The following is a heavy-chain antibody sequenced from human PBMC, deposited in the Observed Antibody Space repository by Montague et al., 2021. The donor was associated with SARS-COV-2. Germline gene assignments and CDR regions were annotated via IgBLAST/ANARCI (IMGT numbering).Heavy chain of an antibody. CDR1: GFTFSDYY. CDR2: ISSSGTNI. D-gene: IGHD3-10*01. V-gene: IGHV3-11*01. CDR3: ASLPGVLGREY. Sequence: SLRLSCAASGFTFSDYYMSWIRQAPGKGLEWISYISSSGTNIPYADSVKGRVTISRDNAKKLLYLQMNSLRVDDTAVYYCASLPGVLGREYWGQGILVTVSS. J-gene: IGHJ4*02.